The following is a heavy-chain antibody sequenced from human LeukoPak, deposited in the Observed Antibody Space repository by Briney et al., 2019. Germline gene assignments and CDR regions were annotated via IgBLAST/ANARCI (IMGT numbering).Heavy chain of an antibody. J-gene: IGHJ4*02. D-gene: IGHD5-24*01. V-gene: IGHV3-66*01. CDR1: GVTASNNF. CDR2: IQSGGDT. CDR3: ARGPPAVAINTYG. Sequence: PGGSLRLSCAASGVTASNNFMLFVLQAPGKGLEWFALIQSGGDTHDADSVKGRFTISRDNSKNTLYLQMNNLRAEDTAVCYCARGPPAVAINTYGWGQGTLVTVSS.